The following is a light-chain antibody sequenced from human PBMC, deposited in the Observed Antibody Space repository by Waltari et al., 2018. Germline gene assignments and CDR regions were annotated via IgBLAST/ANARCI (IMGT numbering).Light chain of an antibody. CDR3: QQSYSTPYT. Sequence: DIQMTQPPSSLSASVVDRVTTTCRASQSISSYLNWYQQKPGKAPKLLIYAASSLQSGVPSRFSGSGSGADFTLTISSLQPEDFATYYCQQSYSTPYTFGQGTKLEIK. J-gene: IGKJ2*01. V-gene: IGKV1-39*01. CDR2: AAS. CDR1: QSISSY.